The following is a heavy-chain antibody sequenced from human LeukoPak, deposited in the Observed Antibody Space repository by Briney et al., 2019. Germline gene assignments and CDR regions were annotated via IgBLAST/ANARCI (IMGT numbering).Heavy chain of an antibody. J-gene: IGHJ4*02. CDR1: GFTLISSW. CDR2: IKQDGSEK. CDR3: ARVVPPLYYLDY. Sequence: GGSLRLSSAASGFTLISSWLSWGRQAPRKGLEWVANIKQDGSEKYYVDSVKGRFTISRDNAKNSLYLQMNSLRAEDTAVYYCARVVPPLYYLDYWGQGTLVTVSS. V-gene: IGHV3-7*01. D-gene: IGHD3-10*01.